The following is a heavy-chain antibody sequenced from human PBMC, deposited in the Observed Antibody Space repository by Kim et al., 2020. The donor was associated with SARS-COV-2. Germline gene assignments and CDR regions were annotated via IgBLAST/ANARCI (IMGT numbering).Heavy chain of an antibody. D-gene: IGHD3-10*01. Sequence: SETLSLTCTVSGGSISSYYWSWIRQPPGKGLEWIGYIYYSGSTNYNPSLKSRVTISVDTSKNQFSLKLSSVTAADTAVYYCASSNRTLWFGDDYYYYGMDVWGQGTTVTVSS. CDR3: ASSNRTLWFGDDYYYYGMDV. CDR2: IYYSGST. V-gene: IGHV4-59*13. CDR1: GGSISSYY. J-gene: IGHJ6*02.